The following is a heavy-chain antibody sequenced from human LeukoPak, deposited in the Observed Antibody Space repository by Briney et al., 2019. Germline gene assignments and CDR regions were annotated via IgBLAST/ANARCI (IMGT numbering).Heavy chain of an antibody. CDR1: GGSISSSSYY. CDR3: ARGVSHVAFDI. V-gene: IGHV4-39*01. Sequence: SETLSLTCTVSGGSISSSSYYWGWIRQPPGKGLEWIGSIYYSGSTYYNPSLKSRVTISVDTSKNQFSLKLSSVTAADTAVYYCARGVSHVAFDIWGQGTMVTVSS. CDR2: IYYSGST. J-gene: IGHJ3*02.